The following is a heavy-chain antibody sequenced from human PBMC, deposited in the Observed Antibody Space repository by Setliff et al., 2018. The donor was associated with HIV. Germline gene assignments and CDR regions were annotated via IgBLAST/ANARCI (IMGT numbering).Heavy chain of an antibody. CDR3: ARVQMAYAAFDV. CDR2: IYFTASS. V-gene: IGHV4-59*01. CDR1: GGSISTYY. D-gene: IGHD4-17*01. Sequence: PSETLSLTCTVSGGSISTYYWSWIRQPPGKGLEWIGSIYFTASSDNNPSLKSRVTLSVDTSKHQFSLKLSSVTAADTAVYYCARVQMAYAAFDVWGQGTMVTVSS. J-gene: IGHJ3*01.